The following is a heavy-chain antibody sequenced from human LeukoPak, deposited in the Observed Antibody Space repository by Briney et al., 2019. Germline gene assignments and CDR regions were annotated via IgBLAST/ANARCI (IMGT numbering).Heavy chain of an antibody. V-gene: IGHV4-61*02. Sequence: PSQTLSLTCTVSGGSISSGSYYWSWIRQPAGKGLEWIGRIYTSGSTNYNPSLKSRVTISVDTSKNQFSLKLSSVTAADTAVYYCARQLEAVAGGGSFDYWGQGTLVTVSS. CDR1: GGSISSGSYY. CDR3: ARQLEAVAGGGSFDY. J-gene: IGHJ4*02. CDR2: IYTSGST. D-gene: IGHD6-19*01.